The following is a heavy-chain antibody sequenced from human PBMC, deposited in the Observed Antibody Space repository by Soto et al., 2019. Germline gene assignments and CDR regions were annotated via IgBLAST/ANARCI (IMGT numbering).Heavy chain of an antibody. CDR2: IYHSGST. Sequence: QLQLQESGSGLVKPSQTLSLTCAVSGGSISSGGYSWSWIRQPPGKGLEWIGYIYHSGSTYYNPSLKSRVTISVDRSKNQFSLKLSSVTAADTAVYYCARDSSGSRSGWFDPWGQGTLVTVSS. CDR1: GGSISSGGYS. D-gene: IGHD3-22*01. V-gene: IGHV4-30-2*01. CDR3: ARDSSGSRSGWFDP. J-gene: IGHJ5*02.